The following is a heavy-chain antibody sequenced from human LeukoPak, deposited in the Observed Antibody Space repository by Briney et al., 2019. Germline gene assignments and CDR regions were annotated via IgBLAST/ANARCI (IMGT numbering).Heavy chain of an antibody. V-gene: IGHV3-23*01. CDR2: ITASGGNT. Sequence: GGSLRLSCAASGFTFSSYAMGWVRQAPGKGLECVSAITASGGNTYYADSVKGRFTISRDNSKNTLYLQVNSLRAEDTAVYYCAKGNGYSYGRYYFDYWGQGTLVTVSS. CDR3: AKGNGYSYGRYYFDY. J-gene: IGHJ4*02. CDR1: GFTFSSYA. D-gene: IGHD5-18*01.